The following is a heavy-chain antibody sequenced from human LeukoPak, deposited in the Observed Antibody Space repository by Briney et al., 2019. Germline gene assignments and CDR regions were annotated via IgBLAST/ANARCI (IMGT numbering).Heavy chain of an antibody. CDR1: GGSISSSSYY. CDR3: ASTLVGATTFFDY. Sequence: PSETLSLTCTVSGGSISSSSYYWGWIRQPAGKGLEWIGRIYTSGSTNYNPSLKSRVTISVDTSKNQFSLKLSSVTAADTAVYYCASTLVGATTFFDYWGQGTLVTVSS. V-gene: IGHV4-61*02. D-gene: IGHD1-26*01. CDR2: IYTSGST. J-gene: IGHJ4*02.